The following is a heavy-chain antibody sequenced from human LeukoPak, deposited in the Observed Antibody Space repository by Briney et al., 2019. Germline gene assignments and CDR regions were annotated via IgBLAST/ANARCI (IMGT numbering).Heavy chain of an antibody. CDR2: INPNSGGT. V-gene: IGHV1-2*02. CDR3: ARRGSSVGGSYYSFDY. D-gene: IGHD1-26*01. Sequence: GASVKVSCKASGYTLTGYYMHWVRQAPGQGLEWMGWINPNSGGTNYAQKFQGRVTMTRDTSISTAYMELSRLRSDDTAVYYCARRGSSVGGSYYSFDYWGQGTLVTVSS. CDR1: GYTLTGYY. J-gene: IGHJ4*02.